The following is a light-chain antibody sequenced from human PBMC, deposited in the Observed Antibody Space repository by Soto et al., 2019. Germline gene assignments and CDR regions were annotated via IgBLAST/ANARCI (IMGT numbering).Light chain of an antibody. CDR2: DAS. J-gene: IGKJ1*01. Sequence: DIQMTQSPSSLSASLGDRVTITCRASESIRTWLAWYQHKPGKAPKFLIYDASSLESGVPSRFSGSGSGTDFTLTISSLQPEDFATYYCQQSYSTPRTFGQGTKVDIK. CDR3: QQSYSTPRT. CDR1: ESIRTW. V-gene: IGKV1-39*01.